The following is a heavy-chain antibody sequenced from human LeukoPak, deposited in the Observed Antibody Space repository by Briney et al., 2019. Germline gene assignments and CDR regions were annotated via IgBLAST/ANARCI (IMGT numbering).Heavy chain of an antibody. Sequence: PGGSLRLSCAASGFTFDDYAMHWVRQAPGKGLEWVSGISWNGGSTGYADSVKGRFTISRDNAKNSLYLQMNSLRAEDTALYHCARDIAAAGKYNWFDPWGQGTLVTVSS. V-gene: IGHV3-20*01. D-gene: IGHD6-13*01. CDR1: GFTFDDYA. CDR3: ARDIAAAGKYNWFDP. J-gene: IGHJ5*02. CDR2: ISWNGGST.